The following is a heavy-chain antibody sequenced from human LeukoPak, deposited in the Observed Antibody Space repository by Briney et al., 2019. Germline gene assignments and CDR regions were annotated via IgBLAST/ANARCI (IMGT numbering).Heavy chain of an antibody. CDR1: GFTFSSYE. D-gene: IGHD1-26*01. J-gene: IGHJ4*02. Sequence: GGSLRLSCAASGFTFSSYEMNWVRQAPGKGLEWVSYISSSGSTIYYADSVKGRFTIPRGNAKNSLYLQMNSLRAEDTAVYYCASGIVGATNLDYWGQGTLVTVSS. V-gene: IGHV3-48*03. CDR3: ASGIVGATNLDY. CDR2: ISSSGSTI.